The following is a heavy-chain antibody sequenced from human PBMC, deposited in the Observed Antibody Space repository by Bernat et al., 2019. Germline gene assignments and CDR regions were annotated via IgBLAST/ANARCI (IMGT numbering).Heavy chain of an antibody. CDR2: IYHSGST. Sequence: QVQLQESGPGLVKPSGTLSLTCAVSGGSISSSNWWSWVRQPPGKGLEWIGEIYHSGSTNYNPSLKSRVTISVDKSKNQFALKLSSVTAADTAVYYSARINSSGPQGQAVDIWGQGTMVTVSS. CDR1: GGSISSSNW. V-gene: IGHV4-4*02. D-gene: IGHD6-19*01. J-gene: IGHJ3*02. CDR3: ARINSSGPQGQAVDI.